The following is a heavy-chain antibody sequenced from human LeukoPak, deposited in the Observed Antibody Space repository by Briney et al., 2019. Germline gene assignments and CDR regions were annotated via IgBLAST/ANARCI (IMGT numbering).Heavy chain of an antibody. Sequence: GGSLRLSCAASGFTFDDYAMHWVRQAPGKGLEWVSLISGDGGSTYYADSVKGRFAISRDNSKNSLYLQMNSLRTEDTALYYCAKELFNWNYGALGFDYWGQGTLVTVSS. V-gene: IGHV3-43*02. CDR2: ISGDGGST. CDR3: AKELFNWNYGALGFDY. CDR1: GFTFDDYA. D-gene: IGHD1-7*01. J-gene: IGHJ4*02.